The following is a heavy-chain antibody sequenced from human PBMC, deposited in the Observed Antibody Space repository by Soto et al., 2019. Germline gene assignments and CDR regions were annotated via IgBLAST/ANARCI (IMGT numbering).Heavy chain of an antibody. J-gene: IGHJ4*02. D-gene: IGHD2-15*01. CDR3: ARGYCSGGSCYFSYFDY. CDR1: GYTFTGYY. CDR2: INPNSGGT. V-gene: IGHV1-2*04. Sequence: QVQLVQSGAEVKKPGASVKVSCKASGYTFTGYYMHWVRQAPGQGLEWMGWINPNSGGTNYAQKFQGWVTMTRDTSXSXXYMELSRLRSDDTAVYYCARGYCSGGSCYFSYFDYWGQGTLVTVSS.